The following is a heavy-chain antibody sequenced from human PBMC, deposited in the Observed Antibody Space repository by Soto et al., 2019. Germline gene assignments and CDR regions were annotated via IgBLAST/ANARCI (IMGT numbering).Heavy chain of an antibody. D-gene: IGHD3-16*01. V-gene: IGHV3-9*01. CDR2: ISWNSGSI. CDR3: AKDSTLGGWGGMDV. Sequence: EVQLVESGGGLVQPGRSLRLSCAASGFTFDDYAMHWVRQAPGKGLEWVSGISWNSGSIGYADSVKGRFTISRDNAKNPRPLQMNSVRAEHTAFYDCAKDSTLGGWGGMDVWGEGTTVTVSS. J-gene: IGHJ6*04. CDR1: GFTFDDYA.